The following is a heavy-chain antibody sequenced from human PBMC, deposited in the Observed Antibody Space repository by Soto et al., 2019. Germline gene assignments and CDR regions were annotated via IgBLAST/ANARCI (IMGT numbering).Heavy chain of an antibody. CDR3: ARRVIAARPEADDAFDI. CDR2: IYPGDSDT. CDR1: GYSFISYW. Sequence: GESLKISCKGSGYSFISYWIGWVRQMPGKGLEWMGIIYPGDSDTRYSPSFQGQVTISADKSISTAYLQWSSLKASDTAMYYCARRVIAARPEADDAFDIWGQGTMVTVSS. V-gene: IGHV5-51*01. J-gene: IGHJ3*02. D-gene: IGHD6-6*01.